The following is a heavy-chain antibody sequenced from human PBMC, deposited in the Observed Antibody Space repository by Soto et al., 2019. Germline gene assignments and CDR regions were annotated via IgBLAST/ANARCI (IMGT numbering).Heavy chain of an antibody. CDR3: ARDRYRSGWLDAFDI. D-gene: IGHD6-19*01. J-gene: IGHJ3*02. Sequence: EVQLVESGGGLVQPGGSLRLSCAASGFTVSSNYMSWVRQAPGKGLEWVSVIFTGGSTYYADSVKGRFTISRHSTKNTVYLQMNSLRAEDPAVYYCARDRYRSGWLDAFDIWGQGTMVNVAS. V-gene: IGHV3-53*04. CDR2: IFTGGST. CDR1: GFTVSSNY.